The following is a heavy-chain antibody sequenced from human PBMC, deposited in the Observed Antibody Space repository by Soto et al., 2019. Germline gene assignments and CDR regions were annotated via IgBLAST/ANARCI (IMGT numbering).Heavy chain of an antibody. CDR2: IIPVLATI. CDR3: ATPAEPLDTAMLKGLAH. D-gene: IGHD5-18*01. CDR1: GDTLSTHA. J-gene: IGHJ4*02. V-gene: IGHV1-69*01. Sequence: HVHLVQSGAEVKKPGSAVKVSCKVSGDTLSTHAIIWVRQAHGQGLEWMGGIIPVLATIDYAQRFQGRVALTADESTTTAYMELSNLTSEDTAVYYCATPAEPLDTAMLKGLAHWGQGTLVTVSS.